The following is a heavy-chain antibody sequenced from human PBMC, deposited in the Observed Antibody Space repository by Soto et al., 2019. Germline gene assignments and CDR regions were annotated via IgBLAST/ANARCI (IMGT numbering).Heavy chain of an antibody. CDR1: GYPVTAYY. CDR3: ASGGGVGVAGSAAFDM. V-gene: IGHV1-2*02. J-gene: IGHJ3*02. D-gene: IGHD3-3*01. Sequence: QLHLVQSGAVVKKPGASVTVSCSASGYPVTAYYMHWVRQAPGRGLEWMGGINPATGAAKYTQTFQGRVTMTRDTSTGTVFMELSGLTSGDTAVFYCASGGGVGVAGSAAFDMWGQGTLVTVSS. CDR2: INPATGAA.